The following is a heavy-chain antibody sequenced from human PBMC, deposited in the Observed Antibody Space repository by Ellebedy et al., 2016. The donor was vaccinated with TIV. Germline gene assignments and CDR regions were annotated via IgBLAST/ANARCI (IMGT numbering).Heavy chain of an antibody. CDR1: GFTFSDYT. V-gene: IGHV3-48*02. D-gene: IGHD2-21*01. J-gene: IGHJ4*02. CDR2: ISSSGTGT. CDR3: ARQFAY. Sequence: GESLKISXAASGFTFSDYTMNWVRQAQGKGLEWVSYISSSGTGTYYADSVKGRFSISRDNAKNSLYLQMNSLRDEDTAVYYCARQFAYWGQGTLVTVSS.